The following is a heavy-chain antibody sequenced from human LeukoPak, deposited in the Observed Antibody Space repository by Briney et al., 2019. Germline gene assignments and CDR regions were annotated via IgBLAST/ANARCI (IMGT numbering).Heavy chain of an antibody. CDR1: GFTFSNYA. D-gene: IGHD5-24*01. CDR3: AKGGPQFFDY. J-gene: IGHJ4*02. Sequence: GGSLRLSCVASGFTFSNYAMTWVRQAPGKGLEWVSTISGSGGTTNYADSVKGRFTISRDSSKCTLYLQMNSLRAEDTAVYFCAKGGPQFFDYWGQGSLVTVSS. CDR2: ISGSGGTT. V-gene: IGHV3-23*01.